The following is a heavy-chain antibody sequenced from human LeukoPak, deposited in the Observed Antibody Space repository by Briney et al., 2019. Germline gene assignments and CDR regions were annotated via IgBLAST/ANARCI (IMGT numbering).Heavy chain of an antibody. J-gene: IGHJ4*02. D-gene: IGHD3-22*01. V-gene: IGHV3-48*03. CDR3: ARVRTYYYDSRLDY. CDR1: GFTFSSYE. Sequence: GGSLRLSCAASGFTFSSYEMNWVRQAPGKGLEWVSYISSSGSTMYYADSVKGRFTISRDNAKNSLYLQMNSLRAEDTAVYYCARVRTYYYDSRLDYWGQGTLVTVSS. CDR2: ISSSGSTM.